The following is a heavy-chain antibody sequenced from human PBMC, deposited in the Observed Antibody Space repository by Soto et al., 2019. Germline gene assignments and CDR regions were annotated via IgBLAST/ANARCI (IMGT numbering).Heavy chain of an antibody. D-gene: IGHD3-10*01. CDR3: ARGVGSGSYYNQYNWFDP. Sequence: QVQLVQSGGEVKKPAASVKVSCKASGYTFTNYGISWVRQAPGQGLEWMGWINVYNGNTKYAQKVQGRVTMTTETATSTAYMELRSLRSDDTAVYYCARGVGSGSYYNQYNWFDPWGQGTLGTVSS. CDR1: GYTFTNYG. CDR2: INVYNGNT. J-gene: IGHJ5*02. V-gene: IGHV1-18*01.